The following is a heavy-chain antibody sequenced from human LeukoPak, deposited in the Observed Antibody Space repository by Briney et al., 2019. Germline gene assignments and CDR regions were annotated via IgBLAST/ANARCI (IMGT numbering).Heavy chain of an antibody. V-gene: IGHV3-30*04. J-gene: IGHJ4*02. Sequence: GGSLRLSCAASGFTFSTYAMHWVRQAPGKGLEWVALIFYDGTNKYYADSVKGRFTISRDNSKNTLYLQMNSLRPEDTAVYYCAKAPVTSCSGAFCYPFDSWGQGTLVTVSS. CDR2: IFYDGTNK. CDR1: GFTFSTYA. CDR3: AKAPVTSCSGAFCYPFDS. D-gene: IGHD2-15*01.